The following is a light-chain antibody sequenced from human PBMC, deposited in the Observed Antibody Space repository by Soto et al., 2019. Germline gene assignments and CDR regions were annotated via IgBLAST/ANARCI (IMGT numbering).Light chain of an antibody. CDR3: QQYYNYWT. CDR1: QDIKNW. V-gene: IGKV1-5*03. Sequence: TLSASVGDRVTIACRASQDIKNWLAWYQQKPGKAPKLLIHKASILESGVPSRFTGDGSGTDFSLTIISLQPDDFATYFCQQYYNYWTFGQGTKVDIK. J-gene: IGKJ1*01. CDR2: KAS.